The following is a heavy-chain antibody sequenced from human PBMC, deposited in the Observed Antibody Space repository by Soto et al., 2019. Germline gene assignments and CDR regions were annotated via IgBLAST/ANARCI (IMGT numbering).Heavy chain of an antibody. D-gene: IGHD2-21*02. Sequence: SQTFSLPCTVSGGSMSRCYWSGIRQPPGKGLEWIGYICYSGSTNYNPSLKSRVTISVDTSKNQFSLKLSSVTAADTAVYYCAGGLYCCGVHCYPGAYCGQGSLVT. CDR1: GGSMSRCY. J-gene: IGHJ4*02. V-gene: IGHV4-59*12. CDR3: AGGLYCCGVHCYPGAY. CDR2: ICYSGST.